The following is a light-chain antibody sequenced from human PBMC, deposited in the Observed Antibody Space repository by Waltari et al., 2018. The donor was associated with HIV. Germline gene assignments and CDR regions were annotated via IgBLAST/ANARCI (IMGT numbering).Light chain of an antibody. V-gene: IGKV4-1*01. CDR3: QQYYTTPRT. CDR1: QSVLYSSNNKNY. CDR2: WAS. J-gene: IGKJ1*01. Sequence: DFVMTQSPDSLAASLGDRATINCKSSQSVLYSSNNKNYLAWYQQKPGQPPKLLIYWASTRESGVPDRFTGTGSGTDFTLTISSLQAEDVAVYYCQQYYTTPRTFGQGTKVVIK.